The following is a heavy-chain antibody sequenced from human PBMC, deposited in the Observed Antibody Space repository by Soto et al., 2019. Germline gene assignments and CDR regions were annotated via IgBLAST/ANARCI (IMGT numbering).Heavy chain of an antibody. J-gene: IGHJ4*02. V-gene: IGHV4-39*02. CDR2: VYYTGKT. D-gene: IGHD3-10*01. CDR3: ATSGSFQAKYFFDY. CDR1: GGSINSGDYY. Sequence: QLQLQESGPGLVKPSETLSLSCTVSGGSINSGDYYWAWIRQPPGKGLEWIGSVYYTGKTYSRPSLESRVTISTDTSKNHFSLDLRSVTAADTAVYYCATSGSFQAKYFFDYWGRGTLVTVSS.